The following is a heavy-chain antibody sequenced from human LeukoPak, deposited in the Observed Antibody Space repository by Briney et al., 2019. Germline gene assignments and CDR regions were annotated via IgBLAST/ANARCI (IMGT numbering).Heavy chain of an antibody. CDR1: GFTFSSYA. CDR2: ISGSGGST. D-gene: IGHD6-13*01. Sequence: GSLRLSCAASGFTFSSYAMSWVRQAPGKGLEWVSAISGSGGSTYYADSVKGRFTISRDNAKNSLYLQMNSLRDEDTAVYYCARDPSVAATGWGRWFDHWGQGTLVTVSS. CDR3: ARDPSVAATGWGRWFDH. V-gene: IGHV3-23*01. J-gene: IGHJ5*02.